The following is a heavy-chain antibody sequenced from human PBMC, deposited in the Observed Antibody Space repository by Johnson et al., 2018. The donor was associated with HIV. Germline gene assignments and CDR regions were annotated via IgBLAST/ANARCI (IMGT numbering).Heavy chain of an antibody. J-gene: IGHJ3*02. D-gene: IGHD6-19*01. CDR1: GFNFNIYA. V-gene: IGHV3-30*14. Sequence: QVQLVESGGGVVQPGRSLRLSCAASGFNFNIYAMHWVRQAPGKGLEWVSVISYDGSNKYYADSVKGRFTISRDNSKNTLYLQMNSLRAEDTAVYYCAKDRAVAGYDAFDIWGQGTMVTVSA. CDR2: ISYDGSNK. CDR3: AKDRAVAGYDAFDI.